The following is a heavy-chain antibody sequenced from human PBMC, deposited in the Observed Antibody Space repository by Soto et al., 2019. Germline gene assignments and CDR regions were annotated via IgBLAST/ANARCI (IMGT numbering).Heavy chain of an antibody. J-gene: IGHJ5*02. CDR1: GFTFSSYW. CDR3: AREIAVAGKGDWFDP. Sequence: GGSLRLSCAASGFTFSSYWMHWVRQAPGKGLVWVSRINSDGSSTSYADSVKGRFTISRDNAKNTLYLQMNSLRAEDTAVYYCAREIAVAGKGDWFDPWGQGTLVTVSS. D-gene: IGHD6-19*01. V-gene: IGHV3-74*01. CDR2: INSDGSST.